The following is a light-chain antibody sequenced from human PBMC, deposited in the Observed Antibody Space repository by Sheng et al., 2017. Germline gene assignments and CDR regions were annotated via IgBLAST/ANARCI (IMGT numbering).Light chain of an antibody. CDR3: ASWDDSLNGFYV. Sequence: QSVLTQPPSVSAAPGQRVTISCSGSSSNIGIHYVSWYHQLPGTAPKLLIYNVNQRPAGVPDRFSGFKSGTSASLAISGLQSEDEADYYCASWDDSLNGFYVFGTGTKVTVL. CDR1: SSNIGIHY. V-gene: IGLV1-44*01. J-gene: IGLJ1*01. CDR2: NVN.